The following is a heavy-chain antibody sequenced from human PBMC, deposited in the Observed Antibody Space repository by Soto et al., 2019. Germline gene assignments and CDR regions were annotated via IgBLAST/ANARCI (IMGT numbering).Heavy chain of an antibody. V-gene: IGHV3-48*03. D-gene: IGHD2-2*01. CDR2: ISSAGDSS. CDR1: GFTFSSYE. Sequence: PGGSLRLSCAASGFTFSSYEMNWVRQAPGKTLEWVSYISSAGDSSYYADSVKSRFTISRDNAKNSLYLQMNSLRVEDTAVYYCARVYCSTTTCHVQALDSWGQGTLVTVSS. CDR3: ARVYCSTTTCHVQALDS. J-gene: IGHJ4*02.